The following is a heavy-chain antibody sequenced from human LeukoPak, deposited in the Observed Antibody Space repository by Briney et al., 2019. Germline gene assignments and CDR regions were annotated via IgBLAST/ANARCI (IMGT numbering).Heavy chain of an antibody. Sequence: GESLKISCKGSGYSFTSYWIGWVRQMPGKGLEWMGIIYPGDSDTRYSPSFQGQVTISADKSISTAYLQWSSLKASDTVMYYCARSFRPKVSYYYDSSGYYRHFDYWGQGTLVTVSS. V-gene: IGHV5-51*01. CDR3: ARSFRPKVSYYYDSSGYYRHFDY. CDR2: IYPGDSDT. D-gene: IGHD3-22*01. CDR1: GYSFTSYW. J-gene: IGHJ4*02.